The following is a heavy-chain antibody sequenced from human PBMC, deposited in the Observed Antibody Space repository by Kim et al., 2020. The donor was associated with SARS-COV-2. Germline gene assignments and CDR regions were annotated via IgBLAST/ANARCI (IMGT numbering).Heavy chain of an antibody. CDR1: GFTFSSYS. J-gene: IGHJ4*02. D-gene: IGHD3-3*01. CDR3: AREVRYDFWSGYYTRIIDY. V-gene: IGHV3-21*01. Sequence: GGSLRLSCAASGFTFSSYSMNWVRQAPGKGLEWVSSISSSSSYIYYADSVKGRFTISRDNAKNSLYLQMNSLRAEDTAVYYCAREVRYDFWSGYYTRIIDYWGQGTLVTVSS. CDR2: ISSSSSYI.